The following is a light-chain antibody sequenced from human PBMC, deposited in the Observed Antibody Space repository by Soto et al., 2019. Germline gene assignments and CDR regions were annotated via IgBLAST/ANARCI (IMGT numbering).Light chain of an antibody. V-gene: IGKV1-5*03. CDR2: KAS. Sequence: DIQMTQSPSTLSASVGDRVTITYRANQSISNWLAWYQQKPGKAPKLLIYKASSLQSGVPSRFSGSGSGTEFTLTISSLQPDDFASYYCQQYDILWTFGQGTKVDIK. J-gene: IGKJ1*01. CDR3: QQYDILWT. CDR1: QSISNW.